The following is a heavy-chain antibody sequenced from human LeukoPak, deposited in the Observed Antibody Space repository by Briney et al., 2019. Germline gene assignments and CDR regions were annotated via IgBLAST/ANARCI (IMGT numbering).Heavy chain of an antibody. CDR1: GFSMSVYW. V-gene: IGHV3-66*01. CDR2: IYSGGST. J-gene: IGHJ4*02. D-gene: IGHD3-9*01. CDR3: AKDSEDYDILTGYLFDY. Sequence: PGGSLRLSCEASGFSMSVYWMSWVRQAPGKGLEWVSVIYSGGSTYYADSVKGRFTISRDNSKNTLYLQMNSLRAEDTAVYYCAKDSEDYDILTGYLFDYWGQGTLVTVSS.